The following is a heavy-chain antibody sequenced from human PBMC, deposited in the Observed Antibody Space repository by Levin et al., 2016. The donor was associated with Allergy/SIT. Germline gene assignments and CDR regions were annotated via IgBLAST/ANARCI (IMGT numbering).Heavy chain of an antibody. CDR3: ARAISVGGNDWHY. CDR1: GYTFTSYY. J-gene: IGHJ4*02. Sequence: ASVKVSCKASGYTFTSYYIHWVRQAPGQGLEWMGVINPSGGSAYYTQKSQGRVTMTRDTSTNTVYMELSSLRSEDTAVYYCARAISVGGNDWHYWGQGTLVTVSS. V-gene: IGHV1-46*03. CDR2: INPSGGSA. D-gene: IGHD2-21*01.